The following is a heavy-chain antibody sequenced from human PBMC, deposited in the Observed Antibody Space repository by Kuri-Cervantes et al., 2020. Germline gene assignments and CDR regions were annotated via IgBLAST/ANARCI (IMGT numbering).Heavy chain of an antibody. V-gene: IGHV3-33*01. CDR3: ARDSPNYYYYYMDV. Sequence: GESLKISCAASGFTFSSYGMHWVRQAPGKGLEWVAVIWYDGSNKYYADSVKGRFTISGDNSKNTLYLQMNSLRAEDTAVCFCARDSPNYYYYYMDVWGKGTTVTVSS. J-gene: IGHJ6*03. CDR1: GFTFSSYG. CDR2: IWYDGSNK.